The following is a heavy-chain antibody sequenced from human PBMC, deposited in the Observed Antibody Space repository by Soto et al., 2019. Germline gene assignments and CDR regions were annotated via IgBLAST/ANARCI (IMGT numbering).Heavy chain of an antibody. J-gene: IGHJ5*02. D-gene: IGHD5-18*01. CDR2: INHSGST. Sequence: SETLSLTCAVYGGSFIGYYWSWIRQPPGKGLEWIGEINHSGSTNYNPSLKSRVTISVDTSKNQFSLKLSSVTAADTAVYYCARSTNVGYSYTISWFDPWGQGTLVTVSS. CDR3: ARSTNVGYSYTISWFDP. V-gene: IGHV4-34*01. CDR1: GGSFIGYY.